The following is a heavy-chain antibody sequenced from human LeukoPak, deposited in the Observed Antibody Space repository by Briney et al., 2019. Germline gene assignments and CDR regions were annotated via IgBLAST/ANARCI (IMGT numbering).Heavy chain of an antibody. D-gene: IGHD4-17*01. J-gene: IGHJ5*02. CDR1: GYTFTSYD. Sequence: ASVKVSCKASGYTFTSYDINWVRQATGQGLEWMGWMNPNSGNTGYAQKFQGRVTITRNTSISTAYMELSSLRSEDTAVYYCARDYGDYSGFDPWGQGTLVTVSS. CDR2: MNPNSGNT. CDR3: ARDYGDYSGFDP. V-gene: IGHV1-8*03.